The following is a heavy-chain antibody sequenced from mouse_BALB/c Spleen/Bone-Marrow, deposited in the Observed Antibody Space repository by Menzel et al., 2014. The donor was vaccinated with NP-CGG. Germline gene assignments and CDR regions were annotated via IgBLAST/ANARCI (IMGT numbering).Heavy chain of an antibody. CDR3: TRSYGSSYEYCFDY. CDR1: GYTFTSYW. V-gene: IGHV1-69*02. CDR2: IYPSDSYT. J-gene: IGHJ2*01. Sequence: QVQLQQSGAELVRPGASVKLSCKASGYTFTSYWINWVKQRPGQGLEWIGNIYPSDSYTNYNQKFKDKATLTVDKSSSTAYMQLSSPTSGDSAVYYCTRSYGSSYEYCFDYWGQGTTLTVSS. D-gene: IGHD1-1*01.